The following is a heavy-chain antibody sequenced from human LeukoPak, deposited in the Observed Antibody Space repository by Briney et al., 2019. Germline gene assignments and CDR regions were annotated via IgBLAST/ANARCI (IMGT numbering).Heavy chain of an antibody. CDR2: IKNKVDGGTT. CDR1: GLIFSNAW. Sequence: PGGSLRLSCAASGLIFSNAWMSWVRQAPGRGLEWVGRIKNKVDGGTTDYASPVKGRFTISRDDRRNALYLQMNSLRAEDTALYYCAKGGYSYDPYYFDYWGKGTLVTVSS. D-gene: IGHD5-18*01. J-gene: IGHJ4*02. V-gene: IGHV3-15*05. CDR3: AKGGYSYDPYYFDY.